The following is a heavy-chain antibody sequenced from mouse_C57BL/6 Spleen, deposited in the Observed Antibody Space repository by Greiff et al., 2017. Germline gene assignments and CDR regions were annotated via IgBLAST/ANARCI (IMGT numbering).Heavy chain of an antibody. CDR1: GYNFTSYW. CDR2: IHPNSGST. J-gene: IGHJ1*03. Sequence: VQLQQPGAELVKPGASVKLSCKASGYNFTSYWMHWVKQRPGQGLEWIGMIHPNSGSTNYNEKFKSKATLTVDKSSSTAYMQLSSLTTEDSAVYDCARSGENYRGYFEVWGTGTTVTVSS. CDR3: ARSGENYRGYFEV. D-gene: IGHD1-1*01. V-gene: IGHV1-64*01.